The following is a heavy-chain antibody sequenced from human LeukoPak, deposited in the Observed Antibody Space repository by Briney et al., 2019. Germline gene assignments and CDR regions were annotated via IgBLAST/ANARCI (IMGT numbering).Heavy chain of an antibody. Sequence: SVKVSCKASGGTFSSYAISWVRQPPAQGREWMGGIIPIFGTANYAQKFQGRVTITADESTSTAYMELSSLRSEDTAVYYCARGYFDWSPPDYWGQGTLVTVSS. D-gene: IGHD3-9*01. CDR3: ARGYFDWSPPDY. V-gene: IGHV1-69*13. J-gene: IGHJ4*02. CDR2: IIPIFGTA. CDR1: GGTFSSYA.